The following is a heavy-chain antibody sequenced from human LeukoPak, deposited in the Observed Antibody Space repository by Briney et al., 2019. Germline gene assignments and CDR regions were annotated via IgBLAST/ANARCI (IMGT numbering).Heavy chain of an antibody. V-gene: IGHV3-20*04. CDR1: GFTFDDYG. J-gene: IGHJ6*03. CDR2: INWNGGST. Sequence: PGGSLRLSCAASGFTFDDYGMSWVRQAPGKGLEWVSGINWNGGSTGYADSVKGRFTISRDNAKNSLYLQMNSLRAEDTAVYYCAKGGKGIVVVPAAQRGHMDVWGKGTTVTVSS. CDR3: AKGGKGIVVVPAAQRGHMDV. D-gene: IGHD2-2*01.